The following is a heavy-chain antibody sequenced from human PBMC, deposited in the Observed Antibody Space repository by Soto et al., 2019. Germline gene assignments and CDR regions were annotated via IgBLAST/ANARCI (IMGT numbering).Heavy chain of an antibody. J-gene: IGHJ3*01. Sequence: QVQLVQSGAEVKKPGSSVKVSCKASGGSFSREAINWVRQAPGQGPEWMGGILPSFGTADYAQKLQGRVTITADVSTTTAYMQLSSLTFEATAVYYCARRPEFAGNSDAFDGWGQGTMVTVSS. CDR2: ILPSFGTA. CDR1: GGSFSREA. CDR3: ARRPEFAGNSDAFDG. D-gene: IGHD1-1*01. V-gene: IGHV1-69*12.